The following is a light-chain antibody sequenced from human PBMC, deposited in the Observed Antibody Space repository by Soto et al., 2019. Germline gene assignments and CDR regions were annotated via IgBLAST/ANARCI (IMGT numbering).Light chain of an antibody. CDR1: SSDIGTYNL. CDR3: CSFAGSITR. Sequence: QSVLTQPASVSGSPGQSITVSCTGTSSDIGTYNLVSWFQHHPGKAPKVIIYEGTKRPSGVSNRFSGSKSGNTASLTISGLQAEDEADYYCCSFAGSITRFGGGTQLTVL. J-gene: IGLJ2*01. CDR2: EGT. V-gene: IGLV2-23*01.